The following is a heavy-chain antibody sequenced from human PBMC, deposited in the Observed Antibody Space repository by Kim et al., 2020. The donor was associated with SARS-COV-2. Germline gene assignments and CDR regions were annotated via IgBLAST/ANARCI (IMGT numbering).Heavy chain of an antibody. V-gene: IGHV3-74*01. CDR3: ARGVIPYDKLLDY. Sequence: GALRLSCAASGFTFSSYWMHWVRQAPGKGLVWVSTIKGDGTTTAYADSVRGRFTISRDNAKNTVYLQMTSLRVEDTSVYYCARGVIPYDKLLDYWGQGTLVSVSS. D-gene: IGHD3-16*02. CDR1: GFTFSSYW. CDR2: IKGDGTTT. J-gene: IGHJ4*02.